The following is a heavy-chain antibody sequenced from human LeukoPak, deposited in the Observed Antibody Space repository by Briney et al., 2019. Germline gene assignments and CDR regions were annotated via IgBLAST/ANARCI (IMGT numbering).Heavy chain of an antibody. CDR1: GFTFSDYY. V-gene: IGHV3-11*01. D-gene: IGHD2-2*01. J-gene: IGHJ6*03. CDR2: ISSSGSTI. CDR3: ARVLSFYYYYMDV. Sequence: PGGSLRLSCAASGFTFSDYYMSWIRQAPGKGLEWVSYISSSGSTIYYADPAKGRCTISRDNAKNSLYLQMNSLRAEDTAVYYCARVLSFYYYYMDVWGKGTTVTVSS.